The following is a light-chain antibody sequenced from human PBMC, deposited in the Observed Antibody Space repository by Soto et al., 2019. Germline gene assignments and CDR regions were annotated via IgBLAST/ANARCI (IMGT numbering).Light chain of an antibody. CDR2: AAS. J-gene: IGKJ2*01. V-gene: IGKV3-20*01. CDR1: QSISSSY. Sequence: EIVLTQSPGTLSLSPGEGAALSCRTSQSISSSYLAWYQQKPGQAPRLLIYAASSRATGIPDRFSGSGSGTEFTLTISSLEPEDFAVYYCQLYGGSRMFSFGQGTKLEIK. CDR3: QLYGGSRMFS.